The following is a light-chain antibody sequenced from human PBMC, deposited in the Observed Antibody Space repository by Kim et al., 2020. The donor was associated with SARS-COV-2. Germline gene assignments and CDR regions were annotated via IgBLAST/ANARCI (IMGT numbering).Light chain of an antibody. CDR2: DVS. J-gene: IGLJ1*01. Sequence: SIPISCDGTSSDVGGYNYVSGDEQHPGKAPKLMMYDVSNRPSGVSNRFSGSKSGNTASLTISGLQAEDEADYYCSSYTSSSTPSYAFGTGTKVTVL. V-gene: IGLV2-14*03. CDR1: SSDVGGYNY. CDR3: SSYTSSSTPSYA.